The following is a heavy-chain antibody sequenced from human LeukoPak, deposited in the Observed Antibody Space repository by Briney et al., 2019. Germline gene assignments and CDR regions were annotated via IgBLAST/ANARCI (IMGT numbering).Heavy chain of an antibody. V-gene: IGHV3-21*01. J-gene: IGHJ6*02. D-gene: IGHD6-13*01. Sequence: GGSLRLSCAASGFTFSSYSMTWVRQAPGKGLEWVSSISSSSSYIYYADSLKGRFTISRDNAKNSLYLQMNSLRAEDTAVYYCARAEVAAVHYYYYYGMDVWGQGTTVTVSS. CDR3: ARAEVAAVHYYYYYGMDV. CDR2: ISSSSSYI. CDR1: GFTFSSYS.